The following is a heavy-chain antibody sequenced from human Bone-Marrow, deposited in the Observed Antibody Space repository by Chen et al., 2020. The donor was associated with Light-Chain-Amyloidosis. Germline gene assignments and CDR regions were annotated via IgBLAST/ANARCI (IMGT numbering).Heavy chain of an antibody. CDR1: GYTFPNYW. CDR3: ARRRDGYNFDY. Sequence: EVQLEQSGQDVKKPGESLKISCKGSGYTFPNYWIGWVRQMPGKGLEWMGVIYPDDSNARYSPSFEGQVTISADKSITTAYLQWRSLKASDTAMYYCARRRDGYNFDYWGQGTLVTVSS. D-gene: IGHD5-12*01. CDR2: IYPDDSNA. V-gene: IGHV5-51*01. J-gene: IGHJ4*02.